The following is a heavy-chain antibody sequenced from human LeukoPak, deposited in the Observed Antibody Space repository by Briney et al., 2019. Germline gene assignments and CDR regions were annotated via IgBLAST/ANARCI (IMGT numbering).Heavy chain of an antibody. J-gene: IGHJ6*03. CDR3: ARRQGGSGSYYYYLDV. CDR2: ISSNGGST. D-gene: IGHD3-10*01. Sequence: GGSLRLSCAASGFTFSSYPMHWVRQAPGKGLEYVSGISSNGGSTYYANSVKGRFTISRDNSKNTLYLQMGSLSAEDMAVYYCARRQGGSGSYYYYLDVWGKGTTVTVSS. V-gene: IGHV3-64*01. CDR1: GFTFSSYP.